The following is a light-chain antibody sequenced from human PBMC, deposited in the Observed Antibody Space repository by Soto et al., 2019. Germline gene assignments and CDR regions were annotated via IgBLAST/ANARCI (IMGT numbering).Light chain of an antibody. V-gene: IGKV1-5*03. CDR3: QQSDSPYS. Sequence: DIQMTQSPSTLSASVGDRVTITCRANQNINRWLAWYQHKPGKAPRILIYKASSLQSGVPSRFSGSGSGTEFTLTIRSLQPEDSATYYCQQSDSPYSFGQGTTLEIK. J-gene: IGKJ2*03. CDR1: QNINRW. CDR2: KAS.